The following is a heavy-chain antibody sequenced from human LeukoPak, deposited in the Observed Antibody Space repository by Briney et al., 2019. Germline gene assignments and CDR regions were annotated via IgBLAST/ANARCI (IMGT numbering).Heavy chain of an antibody. CDR1: GFTFSSYA. CDR2: MSFDGSNK. J-gene: IGHJ4*02. Sequence: GRPLRLSCAAAGFTFSSYAMHWVRQAPGKGLEWVAVMSFDGSNKYYADSVKGRFTISRDNPENTLYLQMNSLRAEDTALYYCARDPRRSSQTGYFDYWGQGTLVTVSS. D-gene: IGHD6-13*01. CDR3: ARDPRRSSQTGYFDY. V-gene: IGHV3-30*04.